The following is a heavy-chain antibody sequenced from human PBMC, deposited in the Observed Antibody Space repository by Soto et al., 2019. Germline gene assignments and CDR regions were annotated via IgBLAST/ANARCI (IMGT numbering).Heavy chain of an antibody. V-gene: IGHV3-74*01. J-gene: IGHJ6*02. CDR3: ARGIRNYYVVDV. Sequence: PGGSLRLSCAASGFTFSTYWMHWVRQAPGTGLEWVSRIKGDGSSTSYADSVKGRFTISRDNAKNTLYLQMNSLGAEDTAVYWCARGIRNYYVVDVWGQGTTVTVSS. CDR2: IKGDGSST. CDR1: GFTFSTYW.